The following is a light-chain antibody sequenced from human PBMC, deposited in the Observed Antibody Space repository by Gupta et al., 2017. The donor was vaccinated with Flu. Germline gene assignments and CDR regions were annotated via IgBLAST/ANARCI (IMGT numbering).Light chain of an antibody. CDR3: QQTYSTIWT. CDR2: AAS. CDR1: QNIGNY. Sequence: DIEMTQSPSSLSASVGDRVTITCRASQNIGNYLNWYQQKPGRAPNLLIYAASSLHAGVPSRFSGSGSGTDFTLTISSLQPEDFASYYCQQTYSTIWTFGQGTKVDIK. V-gene: IGKV1-39*01. J-gene: IGKJ1*01.